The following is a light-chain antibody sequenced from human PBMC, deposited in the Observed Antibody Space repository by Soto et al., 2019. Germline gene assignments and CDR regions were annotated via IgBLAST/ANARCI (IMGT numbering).Light chain of an antibody. CDR1: SSNIGAGYD. CDR2: GNS. CDR3: QSSASRLSGAVV. Sequence: QSVLTQPPSVSGAPGQRVTISCTGSSSNIGAGYDVHWYQQLPGTAPNLLISGNSNRPSGVPDRCSGSKSGTSASLAITGLQAEDEADYYCQSSASRLSGAVVFGGGTKLTVL. J-gene: IGLJ2*01. V-gene: IGLV1-40*01.